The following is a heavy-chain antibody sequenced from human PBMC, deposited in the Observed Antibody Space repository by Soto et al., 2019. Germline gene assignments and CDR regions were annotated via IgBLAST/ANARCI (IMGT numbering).Heavy chain of an antibody. V-gene: IGHV5-51*01. CDR3: ARQGAKYYYDRSAYYES. Sequence: GESRKMSCRGSGYTFSSYWIAWVRQMPGKGLEWMGIIYPGDSDTRYSPSFQGQVTMSADKYINTAYLEWSSLKASDTGIYYCARQGAKYYYDRSAYYESWGQGTPVTVSS. J-gene: IGHJ4*02. D-gene: IGHD3-22*01. CDR1: GYTFSSYW. CDR2: IYPGDSDT.